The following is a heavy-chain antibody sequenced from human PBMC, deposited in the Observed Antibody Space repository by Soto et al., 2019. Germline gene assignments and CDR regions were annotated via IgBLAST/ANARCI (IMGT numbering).Heavy chain of an antibody. CDR1: GFTFSSYG. CDR2: IWYDGSNK. J-gene: IGHJ6*03. D-gene: IGHD3-10*01. V-gene: IGHV3-33*01. Sequence: PGGSLRLSCAASGFTFSSYGMHWVRQAPGKGLEWVAVIWYDGSNKYYADSVKGRFTISRDNSKNTLYLQMNSLRAEDTAVYYCARVYYGSGPLYYYYYYMDVWGKGTTVTVSS. CDR3: ARVYYGSGPLYYYYYYMDV.